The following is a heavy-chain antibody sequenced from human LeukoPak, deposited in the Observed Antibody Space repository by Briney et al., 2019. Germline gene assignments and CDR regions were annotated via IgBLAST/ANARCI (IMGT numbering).Heavy chain of an antibody. J-gene: IGHJ3*02. CDR2: VSWDSDNI. CDR3: AKAVAAPGAFDI. D-gene: IGHD6-13*01. Sequence: GGSLRLSCAASGFNFDDSAMHWVRQAPGKGLEWVSGVSWDSDNIIYADSVRGRFTISRDNARNSLYLQMNSLRPEDTALYFCAKAVAAPGAFDIWGQGTMVTVSS. V-gene: IGHV3-9*01. CDR1: GFNFDDSA.